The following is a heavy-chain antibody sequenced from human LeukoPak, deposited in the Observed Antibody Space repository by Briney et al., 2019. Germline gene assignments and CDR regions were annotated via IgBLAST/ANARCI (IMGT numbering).Heavy chain of an antibody. CDR1: GFTFSDYY. D-gene: IGHD1-26*01. Sequence: PGGSLRLSCAGSGFTFSDYYMSWFRQAPGKGLVWVSPINSDGSSTSYADSVKGRFTISRDNAKNTLSLQMNSLRAEDTAVYYCARVGGSNAFDIWGQGTMVIVSS. CDR3: ARVGGSNAFDI. J-gene: IGHJ3*02. V-gene: IGHV3-74*01. CDR2: INSDGSST.